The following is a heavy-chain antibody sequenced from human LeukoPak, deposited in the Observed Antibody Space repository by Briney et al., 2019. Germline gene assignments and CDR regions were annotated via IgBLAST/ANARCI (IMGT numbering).Heavy chain of an antibody. CDR1: GLTFSDHY. Sequence: GGSLRLSCAASGLTFSDHYMDWVRQAPGKGLEWVGRTRNKANSYTTEYAASVKGRFTISRDDSKNSLYLQMNSLKTEDTAVYYCAATGGDYWGQGTLVTVSS. CDR2: TRNKANSYTT. D-gene: IGHD1-26*01. CDR3: AATGGDY. V-gene: IGHV3-72*01. J-gene: IGHJ4*02.